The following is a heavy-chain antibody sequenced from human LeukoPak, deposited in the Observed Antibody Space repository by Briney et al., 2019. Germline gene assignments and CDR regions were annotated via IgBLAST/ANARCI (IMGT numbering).Heavy chain of an antibody. D-gene: IGHD2-2*01. V-gene: IGHV3-30*01. Sequence: GGSLRPSCAPSGSTLSSSAMHWVRQDPGKGLGWVAVISEVRSYTDYADSVKGRFTISRDNSKNTLYLQMNSLRAEDTAVYYCARDAIGYCSSTSCYSLDYWGQGTLVTVSS. CDR3: ARDAIGYCSSTSCYSLDY. J-gene: IGHJ4*02. CDR2: ISEVRSYT. CDR1: GSTLSSSA.